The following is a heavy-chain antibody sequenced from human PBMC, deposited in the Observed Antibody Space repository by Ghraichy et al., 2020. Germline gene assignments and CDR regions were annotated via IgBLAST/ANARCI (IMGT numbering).Heavy chain of an antibody. CDR1: GFIFKNYA. D-gene: IGHD3-10*01. CDR3: AKGFTYFDD. V-gene: IGHV3-23*01. CDR2: ISGGSDNI. J-gene: IGHJ4*02. Sequence: GGSLRLSCAASGFIFKNYAMSWVRQAPGKGLEWVSAISGGSDNIYYADSVKGRLTISRDNSNHTVYLQMRGLRAEDTAVYYCAKGFTYFDDWGRGSLVTVSS.